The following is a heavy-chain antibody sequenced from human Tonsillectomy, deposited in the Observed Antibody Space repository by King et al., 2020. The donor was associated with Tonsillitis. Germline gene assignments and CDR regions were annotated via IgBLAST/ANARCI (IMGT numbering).Heavy chain of an antibody. CDR2: MYYSGST. V-gene: IGHV4-31*03. CDR1: GGSISSGGHY. J-gene: IGHJ1*01. CDR3: ARGVRDSSWAAEYFQH. Sequence: QLQESGPGLVKPSQTLSLTCTVSGGSISSGGHYWSWIRQHPGKGLEWIGHMYYSGSTYYNPSLKSRVTISVDTSKNQFSLKLSSVTAADTAVYYCARGVRDSSWAAEYFQHWGQGTLVTVSS. D-gene: IGHD6-13*01.